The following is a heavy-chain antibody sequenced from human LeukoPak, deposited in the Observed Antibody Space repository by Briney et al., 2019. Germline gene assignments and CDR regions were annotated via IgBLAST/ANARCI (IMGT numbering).Heavy chain of an antibody. V-gene: IGHV4-30-2*01. CDR3: ARVLGYCSSTSCYAQDY. D-gene: IGHD2-2*01. J-gene: IGHJ4*02. Sequence: SQTLSLTCAVSGGSISGGGYSWSWIRQPPGKGLEWIGYIYHSGSTNYNPSLKSRVTISVDTSKNQFSLKLSSVTAADTAVYYCARVLGYCSSTSCYAQDYWGQGTLVTVSS. CDR2: IYHSGST. CDR1: GGSISGGGYS.